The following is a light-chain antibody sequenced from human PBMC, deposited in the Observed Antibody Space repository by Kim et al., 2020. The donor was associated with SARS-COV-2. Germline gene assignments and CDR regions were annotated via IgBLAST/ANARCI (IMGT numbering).Light chain of an antibody. CDR1: QSVSSNY. V-gene: IGKV3-20*01. J-gene: IGKJ5*01. CDR2: GAS. Sequence: SPGDRATLSGRASQSVSSNYVAWYQQKPGQAPRLLIYGASSRATGIPDRFSGSGSGTDFTLTISRLEPEDFAVYYCQQYGNSPITFGQGTRLEIK. CDR3: QQYGNSPIT.